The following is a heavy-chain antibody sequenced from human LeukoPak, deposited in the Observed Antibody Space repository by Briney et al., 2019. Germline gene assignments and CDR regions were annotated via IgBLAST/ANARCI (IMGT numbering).Heavy chain of an antibody. Sequence: SETLSLTCAVSGGSISSGGYSWSWIRQPPGKGLEWIGYIYYSGSTNYNPSLKSRVTISVDTSKNQFSLKLSSVTAADTAVYYCARGLERRLYYYDSRYYYYGMDVWGQGTTVTVSS. D-gene: IGHD3-22*01. J-gene: IGHJ6*02. V-gene: IGHV4-61*08. CDR2: IYYSGST. CDR3: ARGLERRLYYYDSRYYYYGMDV. CDR1: GGSISSGGYS.